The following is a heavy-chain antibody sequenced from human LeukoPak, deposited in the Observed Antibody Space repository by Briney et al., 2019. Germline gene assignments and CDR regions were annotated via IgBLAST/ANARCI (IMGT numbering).Heavy chain of an antibody. CDR1: GFTFSSYS. V-gene: IGHV3-23*01. CDR3: AKDLVWFREPGDY. J-gene: IGHJ4*02. D-gene: IGHD3-10*01. Sequence: PGGSLRLSCAASGFTFSSYSMNWVRQAPGKGLEWVSAISGSGGSTYYADSVKGRFTISRDNSKNTLYLQMNSLRAEDTAVYYCAKDLVWFREPGDYWGQGTLVTVSS. CDR2: ISGSGGST.